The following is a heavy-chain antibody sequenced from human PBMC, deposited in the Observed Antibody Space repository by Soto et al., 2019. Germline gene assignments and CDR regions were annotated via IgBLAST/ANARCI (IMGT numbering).Heavy chain of an antibody. CDR3: AGARIAVAGTPTISDY. Sequence: GESLKISCKGSGYSFTSYWISWVRQMPGKGLEWMGRIDPSDSDTRYSPSFQGQVTISADKSISTAYLQWSSLKASDTAMYYCAGARIAVAGTPTISDYWGQGTLVTVSS. J-gene: IGHJ4*02. V-gene: IGHV5-10-1*04. CDR2: IDPSDSDT. CDR1: GYSFTSYW. D-gene: IGHD6-19*01.